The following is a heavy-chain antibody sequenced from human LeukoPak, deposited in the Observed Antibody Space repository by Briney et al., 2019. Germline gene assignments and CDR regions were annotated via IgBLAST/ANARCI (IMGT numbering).Heavy chain of an antibody. V-gene: IGHV3-11*06. CDR3: ARGPYDILTGYYPGDY. CDR2: VSSSSSYT. Sequence: GGSLRLSCAASGFTFSDYYMSWIRHAPGKGLEWVSYVSSSSSYTNYADSVKGRFTISRDNAKNSLYLQMNSLRAEDTAVYYCARGPYDILTGYYPGDYWGQGTLVTVSS. J-gene: IGHJ4*02. CDR1: GFTFSDYY. D-gene: IGHD3-9*01.